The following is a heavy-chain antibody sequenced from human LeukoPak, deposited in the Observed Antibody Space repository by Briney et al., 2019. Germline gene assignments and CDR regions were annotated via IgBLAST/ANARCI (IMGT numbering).Heavy chain of an antibody. CDR1: GGSFSGYY. J-gene: IGHJ4*02. V-gene: IGHV4-34*01. CDR3: ARGPRRAAADPFDY. Sequence: SETLSLTSAVYGGSFSGYYWSWIRQPPGKGLEWIGEINHSGSTNYNPSLKSRVTISVDTSKNQFSLKLSSVTAADTAVYYCARGPRRAAADPFDYWGQGTLVTVSS. D-gene: IGHD6-13*01. CDR2: INHSGST.